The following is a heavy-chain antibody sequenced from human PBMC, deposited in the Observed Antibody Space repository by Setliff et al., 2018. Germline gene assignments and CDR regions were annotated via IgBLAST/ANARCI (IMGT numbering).Heavy chain of an antibody. CDR2: IYTSGST. V-gene: IGHV4-61*02. J-gene: IGHJ4*02. CDR1: GGSISSGSYY. Sequence: NPSETLSLTCTVSGGSISSGSYYWSWIRQPAGKGLEWIGRIYTSGSTNYNPSLKSRVTISVDTSKNQFSLKLSSVTAADTAVYYCARGAGWCCDSSGYYYDYWGQGTLVTVSS. CDR3: ARGAGWCCDSSGYYYDY. D-gene: IGHD3-22*01.